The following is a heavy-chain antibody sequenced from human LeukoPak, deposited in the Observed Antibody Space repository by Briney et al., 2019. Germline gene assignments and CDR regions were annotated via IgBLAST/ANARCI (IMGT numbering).Heavy chain of an antibody. CDR1: GNSIRSSSYY. D-gene: IGHD6-6*01. CDR3: AKVYSSSSRDSFDV. Sequence: SETLSLTCTVSGNSIRSSSYYWGWIRQPPGKGLEWIGYIYYSGSTYYSSSLKSRVTISVDTSKNQFSLKLNSVTAADTAVYYCAKVYSSSSRDSFDVWGPGTMVTVSS. J-gene: IGHJ3*01. CDR2: IYYSGST. V-gene: IGHV4-39*01.